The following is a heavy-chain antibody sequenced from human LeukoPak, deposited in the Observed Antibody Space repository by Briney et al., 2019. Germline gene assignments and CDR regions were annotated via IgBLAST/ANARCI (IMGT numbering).Heavy chain of an antibody. V-gene: IGHV3-7*01. Sequence: VGSLRLSCAAPGFTFSSHWMSWVRQAPGKGLEWVANINQYGSERNYVDSVKGRFTISRDNAKSSLYLQMNSLRAEDTAIYYCARDHVVDGLVFDYWGQGTLVTVSS. D-gene: IGHD2-15*01. J-gene: IGHJ4*02. CDR2: INQYGSER. CDR1: GFTFSSHW. CDR3: ARDHVVDGLVFDY.